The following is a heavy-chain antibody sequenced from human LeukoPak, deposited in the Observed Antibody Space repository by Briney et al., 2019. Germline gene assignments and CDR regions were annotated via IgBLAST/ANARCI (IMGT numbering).Heavy chain of an antibody. V-gene: IGHV3-11*05. Sequence: GGSLRLSCAASGFTFSSYAMSWVRQAPGKGLEWVSYISSSSSYTNYADSVKGRLTISRDNAKNSLYLQMNSLRAEDTAVYYCARDAGISRAADIDYWGQGTLVTVPS. CDR1: GFTFSSYA. CDR2: ISSSSSYT. J-gene: IGHJ4*02. CDR3: ARDAGISRAADIDY. D-gene: IGHD6-13*01.